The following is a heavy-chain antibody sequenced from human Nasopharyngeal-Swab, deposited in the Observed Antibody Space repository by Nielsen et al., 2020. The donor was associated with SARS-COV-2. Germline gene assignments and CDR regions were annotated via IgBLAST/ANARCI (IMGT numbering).Heavy chain of an antibody. J-gene: IGHJ6*02. CDR3: VRVSGVGIPEALYYLYYGMDV. CDR1: GGSISRNNW. Sequence: SETLSLTCTVSGGSISRNNWWAWVRQPPGKGLQWIGEVGHRGSTNYNPSLESRVTISLDESENQFSLNLRSVTTADTAVYFCVRVSGVGIPEALYYLYYGMDVWGQGTTVTVSS. V-gene: IGHV4-4*02. D-gene: IGHD2-21*01. CDR2: VGHRGST.